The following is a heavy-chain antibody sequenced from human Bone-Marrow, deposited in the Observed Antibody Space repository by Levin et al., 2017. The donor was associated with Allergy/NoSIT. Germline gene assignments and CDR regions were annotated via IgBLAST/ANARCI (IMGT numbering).Heavy chain of an antibody. Sequence: GGSLRLSCTTSGFPFGDYAMSWFRQAPGEAPEWLGYIKAKRTGGSTKYADSLQDRLTISRDDSMGTAYLQLTSLKVEDTGVYYCALGGAALAWGQGTQVTVSS. CDR1: GFPFGDYA. CDR3: ALGGAALA. J-gene: IGHJ5*02. V-gene: IGHV3-49*03. D-gene: IGHD1-26*01. CDR2: IKAKRTGGST.